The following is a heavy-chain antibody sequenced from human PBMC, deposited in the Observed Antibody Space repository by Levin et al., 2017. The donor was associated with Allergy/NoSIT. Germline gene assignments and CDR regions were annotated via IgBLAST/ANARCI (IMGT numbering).Heavy chain of an antibody. J-gene: IGHJ4*02. CDR1: GFTFSSYA. D-gene: IGHD3-10*01. CDR2: ISYDGSNR. Sequence: GGSLRLSCAASGFTFSSYAMHWVRQAPGKGLEWVAVISYDGSNRYYADSVKGRFTISRDNSKNTLYLQMNSLRAVDTAVYFCASGGSGTLTPFDYWGQGTLVTVSS. V-gene: IGHV3-30-3*01. CDR3: ASGGSGTLTPFDY.